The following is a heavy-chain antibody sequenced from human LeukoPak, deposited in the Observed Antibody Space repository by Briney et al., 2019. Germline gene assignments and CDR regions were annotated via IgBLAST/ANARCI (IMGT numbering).Heavy chain of an antibody. Sequence: GASVKVSCKASGGTFSSYAISWVRQAPGQGLEWMGRIIPILGIANYAQKFQGRVTITADKSTSTAYMELSSLRSEDTAVYYCATRPYCSSTSCCPDYYYYGMDVWGQGTTVTVSS. CDR2: IIPILGIA. CDR3: ATRPYCSSTSCCPDYYYYGMDV. CDR1: GGTFSSYA. V-gene: IGHV1-69*04. J-gene: IGHJ6*02. D-gene: IGHD2-2*01.